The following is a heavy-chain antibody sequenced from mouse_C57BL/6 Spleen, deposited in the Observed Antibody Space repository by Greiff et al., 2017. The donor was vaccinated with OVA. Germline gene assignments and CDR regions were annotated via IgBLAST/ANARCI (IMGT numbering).Heavy chain of an antibody. CDR2: IHPNSGST. CDR1: GYTFTSYW. J-gene: IGHJ4*01. D-gene: IGHD1-1*01. CDR3: ASPYYGSSYGGAMDY. Sequence: QVQLQQPGAELVKPGASVKLSCKASGYTFTSYWMHWVKQRPGQGLEWIGMIHPNSGSTNYNEKFKSKATLTVDKSSSTAYMQLRSLTSEDSAVYYCASPYYGSSYGGAMDYWGQGTSVTVSS. V-gene: IGHV1-64*01.